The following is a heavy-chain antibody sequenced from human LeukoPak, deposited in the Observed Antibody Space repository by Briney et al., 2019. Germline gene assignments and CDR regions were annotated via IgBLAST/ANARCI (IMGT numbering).Heavy chain of an antibody. CDR1: GFTFSSYS. Sequence: GGSLRLSCAASGFTFSSYSINWVRQAPGKGLEWVSYISSSSSTIYYADSVKGRFTISRDNAKNSLYLQMNSLRAEDTAVYYCARDVSGYYPWYFDYWGQGTLVTVSS. V-gene: IGHV3-48*01. CDR2: ISSSSSTI. J-gene: IGHJ4*02. D-gene: IGHD3-22*01. CDR3: ARDVSGYYPWYFDY.